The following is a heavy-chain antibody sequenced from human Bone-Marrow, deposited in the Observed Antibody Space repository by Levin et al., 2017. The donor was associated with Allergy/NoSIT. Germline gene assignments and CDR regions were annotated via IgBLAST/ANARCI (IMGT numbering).Heavy chain of an antibody. CDR2: LNPNTGVT. J-gene: IGHJ4*02. CDR1: GFTFSDYF. CDR3: AREEQTVTSTWAAFDS. V-gene: IGHV1-2*06. Sequence: SGESLKISCKASGFTFSDYFIHWVRQAPGQGLEWLGRLNPNTGVTQSPQKFQGRLTMTWDTSITTAHVDLRSLRSDDTAFYFCAREEQTVTSTWAAFDSWGQGTLITVSS. D-gene: IGHD6-25*01.